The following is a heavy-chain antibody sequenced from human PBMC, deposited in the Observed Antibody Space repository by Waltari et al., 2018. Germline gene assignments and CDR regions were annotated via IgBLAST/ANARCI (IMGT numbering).Heavy chain of an antibody. CDR2: IIPIFGTA. Sequence: QVQLVQSGAEVKKPGSSVKVSCKASGGTFSSYAISWVRQAPGQGLEWMGGIIPIFGTANYAQKFQGGVTITADESTSTAYMELSSLRSEDTAVYYCARERNNWNDVRKAFDIWGQGTMVTVSS. CDR3: ARERNNWNDVRKAFDI. V-gene: IGHV1-69*01. CDR1: GGTFSSYA. J-gene: IGHJ3*02. D-gene: IGHD1-20*01.